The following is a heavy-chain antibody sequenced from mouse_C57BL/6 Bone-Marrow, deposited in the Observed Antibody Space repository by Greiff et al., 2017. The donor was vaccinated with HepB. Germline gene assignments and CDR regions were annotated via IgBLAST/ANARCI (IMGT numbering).Heavy chain of an antibody. CDR1: GFTFSSYA. J-gene: IGHJ3*01. V-gene: IGHV5-4*01. CDR3: ARDRTEGFAY. Sequence: EVKLMESGGGLVKPGGSLKLSCAASGFTFSSYAMSWVRQTPEKRLEWVATISDGGSYTYYPDNVKGRFTISRDNAKNNLYLQMSHLKSEDTAMYYCARDRTEGFAYWGQGTLVTVSA. CDR2: ISDGGSYT.